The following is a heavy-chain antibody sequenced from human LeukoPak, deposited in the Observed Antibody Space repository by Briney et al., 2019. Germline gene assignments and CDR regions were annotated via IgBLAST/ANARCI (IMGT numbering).Heavy chain of an antibody. Sequence: SETLSLTCTVSGGSLSSYYWSWIRQPPGKGLEWIGYIYYSGSTNYNPSLKSRVTISVDTSKNQFSLKLGSVTAADTAVYYCARRGSGSWYFDLWGRGTLVTVSS. D-gene: IGHD3-10*01. CDR1: GGSLSSYY. J-gene: IGHJ2*01. V-gene: IGHV4-59*08. CDR3: ARRGSGSWYFDL. CDR2: IYYSGST.